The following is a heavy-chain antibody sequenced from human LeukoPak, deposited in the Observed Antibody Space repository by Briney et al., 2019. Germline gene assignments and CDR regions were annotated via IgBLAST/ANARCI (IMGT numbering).Heavy chain of an antibody. CDR2: IIPILGIA. CDR1: GGTLGSYA. Sequence: ASVKVSCKASGGTLGSYAISWVRQAPGQGLEWMGRIIPILGIANYAQKFQGRVTITADKSTSTAYMELSSLRSEDTAVYYCARETVDGDRNWFDPWGQGTLVTVSS. V-gene: IGHV1-69*04. J-gene: IGHJ5*02. CDR3: ARETVDGDRNWFDP. D-gene: IGHD4-17*01.